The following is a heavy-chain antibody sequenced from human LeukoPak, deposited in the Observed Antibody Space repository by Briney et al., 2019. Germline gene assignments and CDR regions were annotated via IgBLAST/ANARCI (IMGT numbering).Heavy chain of an antibody. D-gene: IGHD5/OR15-5a*01. CDR3: ARGFYDLSAGSPYGY. V-gene: IGHV3-23*01. Sequence: QPGGSLRLSCAASGFTFSTYAMSWVRQAPGKGLEWVSAVSGSGGGTYYADSVKGRFTISRDNAKNSLYLQMNSLRAEDTAVYYCARGFYDLSAGSPYGYWGQGTLVTVSS. CDR2: VSGSGGGT. J-gene: IGHJ4*02. CDR1: GFTFSTYA.